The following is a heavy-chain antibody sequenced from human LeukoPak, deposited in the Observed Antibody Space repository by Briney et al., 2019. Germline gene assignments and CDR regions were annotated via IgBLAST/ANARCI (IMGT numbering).Heavy chain of an antibody. J-gene: IGHJ4*02. CDR1: GFTFSSYS. V-gene: IGHV3-21*01. Sequence: GGSLRLSCAASGFTFSSYSMNWVRQAPGTGLEWVSSISSSSGYIYYAGSLKGRFTVSRDNAKNSLYLQMNSLRAEDTAVYYCARDLEYGYFDYWGQGTLVTVSS. CDR2: ISSSSGYI. CDR3: ARDLEYGYFDY. D-gene: IGHD4-17*01.